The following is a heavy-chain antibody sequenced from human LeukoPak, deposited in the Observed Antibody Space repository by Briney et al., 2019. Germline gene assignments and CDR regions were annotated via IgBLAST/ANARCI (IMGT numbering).Heavy chain of an antibody. CDR1: GYTFTGYY. CDR2: INPNSGGT. J-gene: IGHJ4*02. CDR3: AREYYYDSSGELKGFDY. D-gene: IGHD3-22*01. Sequence: ASVKVSCKASGYTFTGYYMHWVRQAPGQGLEWMGWINPNSGGTNYAQKFQGRVTMTRDTSISTAYMELSRLRSDDTAVYYCAREYYYDSSGELKGFDYWGQGTLVTVSS. V-gene: IGHV1-2*02.